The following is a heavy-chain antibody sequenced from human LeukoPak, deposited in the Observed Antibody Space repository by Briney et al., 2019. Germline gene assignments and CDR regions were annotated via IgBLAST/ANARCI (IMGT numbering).Heavy chain of an antibody. J-gene: IGHJ6*02. D-gene: IGHD2-2*01. CDR1: GYTFNTYW. CDR3: ARSVLPAAYYGVDV. CDR2: IYPGDSDT. Sequence: GESLKISCKGSGYTFNTYWIGWVRQQPGKGLEWMGIIYPGDSDTRYSPSFQGQVTISADKSISTAYLQWSSLKASDTAMYYCARSVLPAAYYGVDVWGQGTTVTVSS. V-gene: IGHV5-51*01.